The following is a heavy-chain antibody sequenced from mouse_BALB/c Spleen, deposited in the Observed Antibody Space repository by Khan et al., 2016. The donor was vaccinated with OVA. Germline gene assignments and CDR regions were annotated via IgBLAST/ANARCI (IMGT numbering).Heavy chain of an antibody. CDR2: IWGGGST. V-gene: IGHV2-6-4*01. Sequence: QVQLKESGPGLVAPSPSLSITCTVSRFSLSRYSVHLVCQPPGNGLEWLGIIWGGGSTDYHSALKSRLSISKDNSTSQVFLKMNSLQTDDTDLYYCAGNSVGGSFLYFDVWSEGTAVIVSS. J-gene: IGHJ1*01. CDR1: RFSLSRYS. CDR3: AGNSVGGSFLYFDV.